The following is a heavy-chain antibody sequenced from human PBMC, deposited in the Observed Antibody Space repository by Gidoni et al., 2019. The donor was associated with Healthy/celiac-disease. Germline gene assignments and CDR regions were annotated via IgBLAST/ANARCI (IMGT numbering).Heavy chain of an antibody. CDR3: ALDYGDYGLFDY. CDR1: GFTFDDYA. Sequence: EVQLVESGGDLVQHGRSLRLSCADSGFTFDDYAMHWVRQDPGKGLECVSVIIWNSGSIGYADSVKGRFTISRDNAKNSLYLQMNSLRAEDTALYYCALDYGDYGLFDYWGQGTLVTVSS. CDR2: IIWNSGSI. J-gene: IGHJ4*02. D-gene: IGHD4-17*01. V-gene: IGHV3-9*01.